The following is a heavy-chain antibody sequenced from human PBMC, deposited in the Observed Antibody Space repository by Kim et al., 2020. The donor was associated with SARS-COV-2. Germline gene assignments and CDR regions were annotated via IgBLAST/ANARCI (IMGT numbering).Heavy chain of an antibody. CDR2: INHSGST. CDR1: GGSFSGYY. CDR3: ARAHVGGPYSGYDYPKGGFDY. V-gene: IGHV4-34*01. Sequence: SETLSLTCAVYGGSFSGYYWSWIRQPPGKGLEWIGEINHSGSTNYNPSLKSRVTISVDTSKNQFSLKLSSVTAADTAVYYCARAHVGGPYSGYDYPKGGFDYWGQGTLVTVSS. D-gene: IGHD5-12*01. J-gene: IGHJ4*02.